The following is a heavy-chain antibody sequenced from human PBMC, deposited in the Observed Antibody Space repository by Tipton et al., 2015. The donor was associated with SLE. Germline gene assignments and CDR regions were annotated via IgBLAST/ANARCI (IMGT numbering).Heavy chain of an antibody. Sequence: TLSLTCAVYGGSFSGYYWSWIRQPPGKGLEWIGEINHSGSTNYNPSLKSRVTISVDTSKNQFSLKLSSVTAADTAVYYCARGNSLTGYWMDVWGKGTTVTVSS. CDR2: INHSGST. D-gene: IGHD3-9*01. CDR3: ARGNSLTGYWMDV. J-gene: IGHJ6*04. CDR1: GGSFSGYY. V-gene: IGHV4-34*01.